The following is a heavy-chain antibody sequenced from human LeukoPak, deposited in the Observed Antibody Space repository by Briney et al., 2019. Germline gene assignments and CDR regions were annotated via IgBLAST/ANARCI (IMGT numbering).Heavy chain of an antibody. D-gene: IGHD2-2*01. CDR2: INHSGST. V-gene: IGHV4-34*01. J-gene: IGHJ5*02. CDR1: GGSFSGYY. Sequence: PSETLSLTCAVYGGSFSGYYWSWIRQPPGKGLEWIGEINHSGSTYYNPSLKSRVTISVDTSKNHFSLKLSSVTAEDTAVYYCARDQRGRYCSSTSCDNWFDPWGQGTLVTVSS. CDR3: ARDQRGRYCSSTSCDNWFDP.